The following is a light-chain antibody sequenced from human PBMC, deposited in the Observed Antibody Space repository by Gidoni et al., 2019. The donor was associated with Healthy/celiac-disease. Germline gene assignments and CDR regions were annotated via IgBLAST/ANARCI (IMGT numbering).Light chain of an antibody. CDR2: GAS. V-gene: IGKV3-20*01. CDR3: KQYGSSPYT. CDR1: QSVSSSY. Sequence: EIVFTQSPGTLSLSPGESATLSCRASQSVSSSYLAWYQQKPGQAPRLLIYGASSRDTGIPDRFSGSGSGTDFTLNISRLEPEDFAVYYCKQYGSSPYTFGQGTKMEIK. J-gene: IGKJ2*01.